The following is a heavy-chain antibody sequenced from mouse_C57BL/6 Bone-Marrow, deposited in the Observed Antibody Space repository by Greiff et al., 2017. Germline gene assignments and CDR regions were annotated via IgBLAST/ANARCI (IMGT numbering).Heavy chain of an antibody. D-gene: IGHD2-3*01. CDR3: ARDIYDGYYPYYFDY. CDR2: INPNNGGT. J-gene: IGHJ2*01. CDR1: GYTFTDYY. V-gene: IGHV1-26*01. Sequence: EVQLQQSGPELVKPGASVKISCKASGYTFTDYYMNWVKQSHGKSLEWIGDINPNNGGTSYNQKFKGKATLTVDKSSSTAYMELRSLTSEDSAVYYCARDIYDGYYPYYFDYWGQGTTLTVSS.